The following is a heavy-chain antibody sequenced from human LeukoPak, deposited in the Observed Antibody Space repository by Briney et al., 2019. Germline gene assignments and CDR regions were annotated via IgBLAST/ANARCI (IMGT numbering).Heavy chain of an antibody. V-gene: IGHV4-34*01. CDR3: ARDLSSEYTGWFDP. D-gene: IGHD6-13*01. Sequence: PAETLSLTCAVYGGSFSGYYWSWIRQPPGKGLEWIGEINHSGSTNYNPSLKSRVTISVDTSKNQFSLKLSSVTAADTAVYYCARDLSSEYTGWFDPWGQGTLVTVSS. CDR1: GGSFSGYY. J-gene: IGHJ5*02. CDR2: INHSGST.